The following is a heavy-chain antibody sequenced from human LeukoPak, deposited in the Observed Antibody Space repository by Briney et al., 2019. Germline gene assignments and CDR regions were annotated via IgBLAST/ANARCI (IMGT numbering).Heavy chain of an antibody. V-gene: IGHV3-23*01. CDR3: ARVPSWKGYMDV. D-gene: IGHD1-1*01. CDR1: GFTFSSYA. CDR2: ISGSGGST. J-gene: IGHJ6*03. Sequence: SGGSLRLSCAASGFTFSSYAMSWVRQAPGKGLEWVSAISGSGGSTYYADSVKGRFTISRDNSKNTLYLQMNSLRAEDTAVYYCARVPSWKGYMDVWGKGTTVTVSS.